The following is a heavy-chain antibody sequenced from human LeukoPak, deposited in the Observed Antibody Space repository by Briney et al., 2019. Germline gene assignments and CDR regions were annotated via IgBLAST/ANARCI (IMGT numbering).Heavy chain of an antibody. D-gene: IGHD3-3*01. V-gene: IGHV3-66*02. J-gene: IGHJ5*02. CDR3: ARAPYYDFWSGTSNWFDP. CDR1: GFTVSSNY. Sequence: GGSLRLSCAASGFTVSSNYMSWVRQAPGKGLEWVSVIYSGGNTYYADSVKGRFTISRDNSKNTLYLQMNSLRAEDTAVYYYARAPYYDFWSGTSNWFDPWGQGTLVTVSS. CDR2: IYSGGNT.